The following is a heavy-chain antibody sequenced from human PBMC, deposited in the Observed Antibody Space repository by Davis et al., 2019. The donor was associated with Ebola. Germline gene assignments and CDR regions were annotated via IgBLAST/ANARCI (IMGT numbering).Heavy chain of an antibody. D-gene: IGHD2-21*01. CDR3: ARDQGAYCGGDCSQDY. CDR2: ISSSSSYI. V-gene: IGHV3-21*01. J-gene: IGHJ4*02. CDR1: GFTFSSYS. Sequence: PGGSLRLSCAASGFTFSSYSMNWVRQAPGKGLEWVSSISSSSSYIYYADSVKGRFTISRDNAKNSLYLQMNSLRAEDTAVYYCARDQGAYCGGDCSQDYWGQGTLVTVSS.